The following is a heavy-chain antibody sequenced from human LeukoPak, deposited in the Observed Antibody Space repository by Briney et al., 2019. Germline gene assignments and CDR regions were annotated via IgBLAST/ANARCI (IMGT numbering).Heavy chain of an antibody. CDR1: SDSIFTSNW. J-gene: IGHJ4*02. CDR3: ARSPTKRVPEDY. CDR2: IFHSGST. D-gene: IGHD2-2*01. Sequence: SGTLSLTCTVSSDSIFTSNWWSWVRQPPGKGLEWIGQIFHSGSTSYSPSLKSRVTISMDKSKNQISLRLTSVTAADTAVYYCARSPTKRVPEDYWGQGTLVTVSS. V-gene: IGHV4-4*02.